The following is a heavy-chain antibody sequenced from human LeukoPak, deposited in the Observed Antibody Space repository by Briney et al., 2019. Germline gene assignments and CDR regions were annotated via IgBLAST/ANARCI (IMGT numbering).Heavy chain of an antibody. CDR3: ARGKGYYVPYNWFDP. Sequence: XASGYTFTSYDINWVRQATGQGLEWMGWMNPNSGNTGYAQKFQGRVTMTRNTSISTAYMELSSLRSEDTAVYYCARGKGYYVPYNWFDPWGQGTLVTVSS. J-gene: IGHJ5*02. CDR2: MNPNSGNT. V-gene: IGHV1-8*01. D-gene: IGHD3-3*01. CDR1: GYTFTSYD.